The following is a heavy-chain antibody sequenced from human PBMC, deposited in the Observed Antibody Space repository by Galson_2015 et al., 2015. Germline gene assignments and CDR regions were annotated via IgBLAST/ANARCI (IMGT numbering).Heavy chain of an antibody. CDR1: GFSFRTYS. J-gene: IGHJ4*02. D-gene: IGHD3/OR15-3a*01. CDR3: AREDRDGTGPDY. Sequence: SLRLSCAASGFSFRTYSMVWVRQAPGKGLEWVSYISRSAGTISYADSVKGRFTISRDNAKNSLYLPMNSLRDEDTAVYYCAREDRDGTGPDYWGQGTLVTVSS. V-gene: IGHV3-48*02. CDR2: ISRSAGTI.